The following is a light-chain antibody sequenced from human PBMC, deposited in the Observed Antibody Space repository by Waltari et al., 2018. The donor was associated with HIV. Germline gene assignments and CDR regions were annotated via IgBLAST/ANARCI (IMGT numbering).Light chain of an antibody. CDR3: HVWDSSSDHQV. Sequence: SYVLTQSPSVSVAPGQTASITCGGNKIGSKSVHWYRQRPGQAPVLVVYEDSDRPSGSPERFSGSDSGNTATLTISRVEAGDEADYYCHVWDSSSDHQVFGGGTKLTVL. V-gene: IGLV3-21*02. CDR2: EDS. J-gene: IGLJ3*02. CDR1: KIGSKS.